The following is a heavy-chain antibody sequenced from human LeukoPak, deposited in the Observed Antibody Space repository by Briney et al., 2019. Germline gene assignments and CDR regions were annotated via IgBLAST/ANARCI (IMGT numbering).Heavy chain of an antibody. D-gene: IGHD3-9*01. J-gene: IGHJ4*02. V-gene: IGHV3-21*01. Sequence: GGSLRLSCAASGFTFSSYSMNWVRQAPGKGLEWVSSNIYYADSLKGRFTISRDNAKNSLYLQMNSLRAEDTAVYYCATVLGTSYDMRHHRGAFDNWGQGTLVTVSS. CDR1: GFTFSSYS. CDR2: NI. CDR3: ATVLGTSYDMRHHRGAFDN.